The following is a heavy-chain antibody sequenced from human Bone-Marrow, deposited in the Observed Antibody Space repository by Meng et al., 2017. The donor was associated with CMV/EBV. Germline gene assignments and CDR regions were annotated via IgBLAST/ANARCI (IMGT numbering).Heavy chain of an antibody. Sequence: ESLKISCAASGFTVSSNYMSWVRQAPGKGLEWIGYIYYSGSTNYNPSLKSRVTISVDTSKNQFSLKLSSVTAADTAVYYCASGDSSWFDPWGQGTLVTVSS. CDR2: IYYSGST. J-gene: IGHJ5*02. D-gene: IGHD7-27*01. CDR3: ASGDSSWFDP. V-gene: IGHV4-59*02. CDR1: GFTVSSNY.